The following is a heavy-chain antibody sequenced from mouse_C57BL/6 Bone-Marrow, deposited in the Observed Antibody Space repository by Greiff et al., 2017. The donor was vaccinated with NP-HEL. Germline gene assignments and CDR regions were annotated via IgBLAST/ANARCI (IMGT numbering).Heavy chain of an antibody. V-gene: IGHV2-5*01. CDR2: IWRGGST. J-gene: IGHJ2*01. CDR1: GFSLTSYG. D-gene: IGHD1-1*01. Sequence: QVQLKESGPGLVQPSQSLSITCTVSGFSLTSYGVHWVRQSPGKGLEWLGVIWRGGSTDYNAAFMSRLSITKDNSKSQVFFKMNSLQADDTAIYYCAKNRDITTVVADYWGQGTTLTVSS. CDR3: AKNRDITTVVADY.